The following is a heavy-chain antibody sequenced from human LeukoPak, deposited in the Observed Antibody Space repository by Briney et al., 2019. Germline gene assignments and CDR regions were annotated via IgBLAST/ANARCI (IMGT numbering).Heavy chain of an antibody. J-gene: IGHJ4*02. CDR1: GFTFDDYA. V-gene: IGHV3-9*01. Sequence: GGSLRLSCAASGFTFDDYAMHWVRQAPGKGLEWVSGISWNSGSIGYADSVKGRFTISGDNAKNSLYLQMNSLRAEDTALYYCVRGYSYGYRFDYWGQGTLVTVSS. D-gene: IGHD5-18*01. CDR2: ISWNSGSI. CDR3: VRGYSYGYRFDY.